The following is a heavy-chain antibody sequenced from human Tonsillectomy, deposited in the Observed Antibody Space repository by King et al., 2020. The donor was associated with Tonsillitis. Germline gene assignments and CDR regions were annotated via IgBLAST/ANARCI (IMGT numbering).Heavy chain of an antibody. J-gene: IGHJ4*02. V-gene: IGHV4-59*01. Sequence: VQLQESGPGLVKPSETLSLTCSVSGGSISSYYWSWIRQPPGKGLEWIGFIYHSGSTNYNPSLKSRVSISVDTSKNQFSLKLSSVTAADTAVYYCARTRVGDYQPYFYFDYWGQGTLVTVSS. CDR3: ARTRVGDYQPYFYFDY. CDR1: GGSISSYY. CDR2: IYHSGST. D-gene: IGHD4-17*01.